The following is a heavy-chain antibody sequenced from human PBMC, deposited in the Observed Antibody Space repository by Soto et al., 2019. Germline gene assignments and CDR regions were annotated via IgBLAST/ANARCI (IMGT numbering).Heavy chain of an antibody. CDR1: GGSISSYY. J-gene: IGHJ6*02. CDR2: IYTSGST. CDR3: ARDLPQTGTTFHGMDV. D-gene: IGHD1-7*01. Sequence: SETLSLTCTVSGGSISSYYWSWIRQPAGKGPEWIGRIYTSGSTNYNPSLKSRVTMSVDTSKNQFSLKLSSVTAADTAVYYCARDLPQTGTTFHGMDVWGQGTTVTVSS. V-gene: IGHV4-4*07.